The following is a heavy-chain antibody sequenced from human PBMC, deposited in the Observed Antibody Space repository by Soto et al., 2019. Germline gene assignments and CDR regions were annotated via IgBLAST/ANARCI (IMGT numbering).Heavy chain of an antibody. CDR2: IIPIFGTA. D-gene: IGHD2-15*01. Sequence: QVQLVQSGAEVKKPGSSVKVSCKASGGTFSSYAISWVRQAPGQGLEWMGGIIPIFGTANYAQKFQGRVTITADESTSTAYMELSSLRSEDTAVYYCARRYCSGGSCRQYYYYGMDVWRQGTTVTVSS. CDR3: ARRYCSGGSCRQYYYYGMDV. J-gene: IGHJ6*02. V-gene: IGHV1-69*01. CDR1: GGTFSSYA.